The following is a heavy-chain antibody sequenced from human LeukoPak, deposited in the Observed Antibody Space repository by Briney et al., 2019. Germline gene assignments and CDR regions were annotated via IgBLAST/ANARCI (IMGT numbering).Heavy chain of an antibody. CDR1: GGSFSGYY. D-gene: IGHD6-13*01. V-gene: IGHV4-34*01. J-gene: IGHJ4*02. CDR3: ARLPPYSSSWLYDY. Sequence: SETLSLTCAVYGGSFSGYYWSWIRQPPGKGLEWIGEINHSGSTNYNPSLKSRVTISVDTSKNQFSLKLSSVTAADTAVYYCARLPPYSSSWLYDYWGQGTLVTVSS. CDR2: INHSGST.